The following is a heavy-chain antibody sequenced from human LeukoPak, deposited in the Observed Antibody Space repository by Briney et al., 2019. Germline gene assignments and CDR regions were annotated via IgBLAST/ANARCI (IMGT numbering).Heavy chain of an antibody. CDR3: ARGKKVVGATMFY. CDR2: ISANNGDT. D-gene: IGHD1-26*01. CDR1: GYSFSSYG. J-gene: IGHJ4*02. Sequence: ASVKVSCKASGYSFSSYGISWVRQAPGQGLEWMGWISANNGDTNYTQKLQGRVTMTTDTSTSTAYMELRSLRSDDTAVYYCARGKKVVGATMFYWGQGTLVTVSP. V-gene: IGHV1-18*01.